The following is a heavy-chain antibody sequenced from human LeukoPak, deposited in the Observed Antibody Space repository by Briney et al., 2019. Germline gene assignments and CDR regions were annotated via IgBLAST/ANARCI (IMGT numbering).Heavy chain of an antibody. Sequence: SETLSLTCTVSGGSISSYYWSWIRQPPGKGLEWIGYIYYSGSTNYNPSLKSRVTISVDTSKNQFSLKLGSVTAADTAVYYCARGTYSYGDDYWGQGTLVTVSS. CDR1: GGSISSYY. CDR3: ARGTYSYGDDY. V-gene: IGHV4-59*01. J-gene: IGHJ4*02. D-gene: IGHD5-18*01. CDR2: IYYSGST.